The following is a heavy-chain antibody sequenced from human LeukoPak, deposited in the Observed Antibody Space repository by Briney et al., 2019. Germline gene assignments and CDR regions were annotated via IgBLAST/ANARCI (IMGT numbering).Heavy chain of an antibody. D-gene: IGHD6-19*01. J-gene: IGHJ3*02. Sequence: GGSLRLSCAASGFTFSDYYMSWVRQVPGKGLEWAAYINSAGHTIYYADSVKGRFSISRDSTKNSLFLQMSSLRVEDTAVYFCARDSLAVSDGLDIWGQGTMVIVSS. CDR3: ARDSLAVSDGLDI. CDR2: INSAGHTI. V-gene: IGHV3-11*04. CDR1: GFTFSDYY.